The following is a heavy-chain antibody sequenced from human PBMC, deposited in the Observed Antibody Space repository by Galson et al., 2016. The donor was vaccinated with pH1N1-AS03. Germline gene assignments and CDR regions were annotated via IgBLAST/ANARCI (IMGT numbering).Heavy chain of an antibody. CDR2: IYYSGST. J-gene: IGHJ4*02. CDR3: ARDRLAAAFSFDY. CDR1: GGSVSSGSYY. V-gene: IGHV4-61*01. D-gene: IGHD6-13*01. Sequence: ETLSLTCTVSGGSVSSGSYYWSWIRQPPGKGLEWIGYIYYSGSTNYNPSLKSRVTISVDTSKNQFSLKLSSVTAADTAVYYCARDRLAAAFSFDYWGQGISVTVSS.